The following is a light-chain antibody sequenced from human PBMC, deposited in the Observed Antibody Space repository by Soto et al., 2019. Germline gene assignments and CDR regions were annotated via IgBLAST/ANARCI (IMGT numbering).Light chain of an antibody. J-gene: IGKJ2*01. CDR3: QQYGSSPPYT. CDR2: GAS. Sequence: EIVLTQSPGTLSLSPGERATLSCRASQSVSSSYLAWYQQKPGQAPRLLIYGASSRATGIRDRFSGSGSGTDFTLTISRREPEDFAVYYCQQYGSSPPYTFGQGTKLEIK. CDR1: QSVSSSY. V-gene: IGKV3-20*01.